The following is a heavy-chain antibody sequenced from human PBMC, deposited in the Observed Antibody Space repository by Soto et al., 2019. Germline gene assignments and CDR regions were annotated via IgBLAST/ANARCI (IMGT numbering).Heavy chain of an antibody. CDR1: GGSISSFTYY. Sequence: QLQLQESGPGLVKPSETLSPTCSVSGGSISSFTYYWGWIRQPPGKGLEWIGTVYYNENTYYNPSLKSRVTITVDTAKNQFSLNLRSVTAADTAMYFCARRERYYGSPGWFDPWGPGTLVTVSS. V-gene: IGHV4-39*01. CDR3: ARRERYYGSPGWFDP. J-gene: IGHJ5*02. CDR2: VYYNENT. D-gene: IGHD3-10*01.